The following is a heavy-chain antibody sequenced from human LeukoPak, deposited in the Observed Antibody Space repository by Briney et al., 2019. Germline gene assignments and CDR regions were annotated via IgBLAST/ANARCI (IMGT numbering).Heavy chain of an antibody. CDR3: ARGSGGYYYYGVDV. V-gene: IGHV4-59*01. D-gene: IGHD3-16*01. Sequence: SETLSLTCAVSGDSMRSSYWSWVPHPPGKGLEGVGHIYYIWTTRGSTNYHPSLKCRVTISVDASKNQFSLQVLSVTGADTAVYYCARGSGGYYYYGVDVWGEGTTVTVSS. CDR2: IYYIWTTRGST. J-gene: IGHJ6*04. CDR1: GDSMRSSY.